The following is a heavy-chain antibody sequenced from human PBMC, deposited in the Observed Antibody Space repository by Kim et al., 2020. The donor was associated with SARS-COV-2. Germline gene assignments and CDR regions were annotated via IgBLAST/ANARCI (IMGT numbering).Heavy chain of an antibody. V-gene: IGHV3-73*01. CDR2: IRSKVHNYAT. CDR3: TREGDYYGMDV. Sequence: GGSLRLSCITSGFTFSGAGMHWVRQASGKGLEWVGRIRSKVHNYATAYAASVKGRFTISRDDSKNMAYLQISGLKTEDTAVYYCTREGDYYGMDVWGQGTTVTVSS. J-gene: IGHJ6*02. CDR1: GFTFSGAG.